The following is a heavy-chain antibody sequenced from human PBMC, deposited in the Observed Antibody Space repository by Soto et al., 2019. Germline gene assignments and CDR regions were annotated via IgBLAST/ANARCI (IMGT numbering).Heavy chain of an antibody. D-gene: IGHD3-16*01. Sequence: EVQLLDSGGGLVQPGGSLRLSCAASGFTFINYAMTWVRQGTGKGLESGSGISGSGGRSYYADSVKGRFTISRDNSKSTLYLPMNSLKAEDTAVYYCTKAYFVWSSEQPYYFDYWGQGTLVTVSS. CDR1: GFTFINYA. V-gene: IGHV3-23*01. CDR2: ISGSGGRS. J-gene: IGHJ4*02. CDR3: TKAYFVWSSEQPYYFDY.